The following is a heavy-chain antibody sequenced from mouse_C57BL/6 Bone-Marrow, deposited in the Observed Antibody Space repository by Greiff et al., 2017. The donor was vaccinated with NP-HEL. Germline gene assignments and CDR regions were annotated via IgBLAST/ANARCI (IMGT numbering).Heavy chain of an antibody. J-gene: IGHJ1*03. Sequence: EVQLVESEGGLVQPGRSMKLSCTASGFTFSDYYMAWVRQVPEKGLEWVANINYDGSSTYYLDSLKSRFIISRDNAKNILYLQMSSLKSEDTATYYCASDYGSSSSYWYFDVWGTGTTVTVSS. CDR2: INYDGSST. V-gene: IGHV5-16*01. CDR3: ASDYGSSSSYWYFDV. CDR1: GFTFSDYY. D-gene: IGHD1-1*01.